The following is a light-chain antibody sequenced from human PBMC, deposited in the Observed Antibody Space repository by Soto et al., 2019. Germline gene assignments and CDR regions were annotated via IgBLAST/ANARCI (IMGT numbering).Light chain of an antibody. CDR1: QSVPNSY. J-gene: IGKJ1*01. CDR2: GAS. CDR3: QRYGTSTT. V-gene: IGKV3-20*01. Sequence: EIVLTQSPGTLSLSPGERATLSCRAIQSVPNSYLAWYQQKPGQAPRLLIYGASSRATGIPVRFSGSGSGTDFTLTISRLEPEDFAVYYCQRYGTSTTFGQGTKVDIK.